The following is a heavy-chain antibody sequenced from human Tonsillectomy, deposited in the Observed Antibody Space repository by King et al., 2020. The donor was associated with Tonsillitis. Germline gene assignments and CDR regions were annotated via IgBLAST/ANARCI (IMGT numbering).Heavy chain of an antibody. Sequence: VQLVQSGGGVVQPEKSLRLSCPASRFTFSTYTMHWVRQAPGKGLEWVSVISKDETNKYYADSVKGRFTISRDNSKNTLYLQMNSLRAEDTAVYYCARAPPTIGIDYWGQGTLVTVSS. CDR2: ISKDETNK. CDR1: RFTFSTYT. V-gene: IGHV3-30-3*01. J-gene: IGHJ4*02. CDR3: ARAPPTIGIDY. D-gene: IGHD5-24*01.